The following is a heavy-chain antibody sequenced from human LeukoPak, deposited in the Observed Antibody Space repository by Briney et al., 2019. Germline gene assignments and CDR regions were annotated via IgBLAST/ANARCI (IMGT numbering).Heavy chain of an antibody. CDR1: GGTFSRYG. CDR2: IIPVYRTT. J-gene: IGHJ3*02. CDR3: AGTYYDYVWGTEPGAFDI. V-gene: IGHV1-69*05. Sequence: SAVKVSCKASGGTFSRYGTSWVRQAPGQGLEWMGGIIPVYRTTNYAQRFQGRVTITTDESTSTVYLELSSLRFEDTALYYCAGTYYDYVWGTEPGAFDIWGQGTMVTVSS. D-gene: IGHD3-16*01.